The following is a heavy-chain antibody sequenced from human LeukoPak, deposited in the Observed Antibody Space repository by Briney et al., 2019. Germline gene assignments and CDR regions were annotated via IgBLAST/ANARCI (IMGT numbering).Heavy chain of an antibody. J-gene: IGHJ6*02. CDR1: GFTFSSYA. V-gene: IGHV3-23*01. CDR3: ASVNPPVYYGMDV. D-gene: IGHD1-14*01. CDR2: ISGTGGST. Sequence: GGSLRLSCAASGFTFSSYAMSWVRQAPGKGLEWVSAISGTGGSTYFADSVKGRFTISRDNSKNTLYLQMNSLRAEDTAVYYCASVNPPVYYGMDVWGQGTTVTVSS.